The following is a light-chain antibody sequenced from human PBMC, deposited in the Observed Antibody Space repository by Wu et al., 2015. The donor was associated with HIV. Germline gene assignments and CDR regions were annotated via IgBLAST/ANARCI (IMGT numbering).Light chain of an antibody. Sequence: EIVMTQSPGTVSSSPGERATLSCRASQSITNNYLAWYQQKPGQAPRLLIYNAYSRATGVPARFSGGGSGTEFTLTISRLEPEDFAVYHCQQYGGSSTTFGQGTRLEIK. CDR1: QSITNNY. V-gene: IGKV3-20*01. CDR2: NAY. J-gene: IGKJ5*01. CDR3: QQYGGSSTT.